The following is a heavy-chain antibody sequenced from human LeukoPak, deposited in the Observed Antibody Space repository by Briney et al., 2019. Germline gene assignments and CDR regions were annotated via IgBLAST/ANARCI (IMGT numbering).Heavy chain of an antibody. CDR2: IYPGDSQT. CDR3: ARSSVNWFDP. J-gene: IGHJ5*02. Sequence: GESLKISCKGSGYSFANYWIGWVRQMPGKGLEWMGIIYPGDSQTRYSPSFQGQVTISAVKFISTAYLQWSSLKASDTAIYYCARSSVNWFDPWGQGTLVTVSS. V-gene: IGHV5-51*01. CDR1: GYSFANYW. D-gene: IGHD3-3*01.